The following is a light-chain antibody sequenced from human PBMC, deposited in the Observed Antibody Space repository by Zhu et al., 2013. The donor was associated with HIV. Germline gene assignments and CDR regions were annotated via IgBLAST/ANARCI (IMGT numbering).Light chain of an antibody. Sequence: SYELTQPPSVSVSPGQTARITCSGDRLGDKYACWYQQKPGQSPVLLMYQDTKRPSGIPERFSGSNSGNTATLTISGTQAMDEADYYCQVWDSSSDHWVFGGGTKLTVL. J-gene: IGLJ3*02. CDR2: QDT. V-gene: IGLV3-1*01. CDR3: QVWDSSSDHWV. CDR1: RLGDKY.